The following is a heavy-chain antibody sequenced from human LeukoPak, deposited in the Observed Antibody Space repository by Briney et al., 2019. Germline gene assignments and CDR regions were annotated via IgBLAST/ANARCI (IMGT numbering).Heavy chain of an antibody. D-gene: IGHD6-19*01. CDR3: ARGPRITVGGPSDY. CDR2: MNPNSGNT. CDR1: GYTFKNYD. Sequence: GASVKVSCKASGYTFKNYDINWVRQATGQGLEWMGWMNPNSGNTGFAQKFQDRVSMTRDTSINTAYMELSWLRSDDTAVYYCARGPRITVGGPSDYWGQGTLVTVSS. J-gene: IGHJ4*02. V-gene: IGHV1-8*02.